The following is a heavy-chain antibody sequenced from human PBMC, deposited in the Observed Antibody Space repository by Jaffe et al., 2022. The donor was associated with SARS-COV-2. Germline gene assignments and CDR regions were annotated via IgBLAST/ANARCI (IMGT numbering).Heavy chain of an antibody. J-gene: IGHJ6*02. Sequence: QLQLQESGPGLVKPSETLSLTCNVSGDSISSSTSYWGWIRQPPGKGLEWIGNIHSSGNTYYNPSLKSRVTIFVDTSKKQFSLRLTSVTAADTAVYYCARQTGTVNFYYYGLDVWGQGTTVTVSS. CDR2: IHSSGNT. V-gene: IGHV4-39*01. CDR3: ARQTGTVNFYYYGLDV. CDR1: GDSISSSTSY. D-gene: IGHD3-10*01.